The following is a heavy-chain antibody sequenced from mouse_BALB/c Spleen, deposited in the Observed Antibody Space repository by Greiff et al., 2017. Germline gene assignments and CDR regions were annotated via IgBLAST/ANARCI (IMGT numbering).Heavy chain of an antibody. J-gene: IGHJ3*01. CDR3: ARDLDYGFAY. CDR1: GFTFTDYY. V-gene: IGHV7-3*02. Sequence: EVQVVESGGGLVQPGGSLRLSCATSGFTFTDYYMSWVRQPPGKALEWLGFIRNKANGYTTEYSASVKGRFTISRDNSQSILYLQMNTLRAEDSATYYCARDLDYGFAYWGQGTLVTVSA. D-gene: IGHD2-4*01. CDR2: IRNKANGYTT.